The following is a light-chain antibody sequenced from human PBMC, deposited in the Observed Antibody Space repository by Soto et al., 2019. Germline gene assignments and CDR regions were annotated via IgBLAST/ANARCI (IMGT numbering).Light chain of an antibody. CDR2: LGS. J-gene: IGKJ1*01. CDR3: MQHLQSPWT. V-gene: IGKV2-28*01. CDR1: QSLLHSNGYNF. Sequence: DIVMTQSPLSLPVTPGEPASISCRSSQSLLHSNGYNFLDWYLQKPGQSPQLLMFLGSHRASGVPDRFSGSGSGTDFTLRISRVEAEDVGVYYCMQHLQSPWTFGQGTKVEIK.